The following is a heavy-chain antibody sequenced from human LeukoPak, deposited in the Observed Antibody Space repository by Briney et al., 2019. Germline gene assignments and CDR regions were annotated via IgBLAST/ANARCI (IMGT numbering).Heavy chain of an antibody. D-gene: IGHD5-12*01. V-gene: IGHV4-30-4*08. Sequence: PSETLSLTRTVSLGSLSSGDYYWRWIRHPPGKGREWLGYIYYSGSTYYNPSLKSRVTISVDTSKNQYSLTLSSVTAADTAVYCCARDAWGASRAGGYVIWGQGTLVTVSS. CDR1: LGSLSSGDYY. CDR2: IYYSGST. CDR3: ARDAWGASRAGGYVI. J-gene: IGHJ4*02.